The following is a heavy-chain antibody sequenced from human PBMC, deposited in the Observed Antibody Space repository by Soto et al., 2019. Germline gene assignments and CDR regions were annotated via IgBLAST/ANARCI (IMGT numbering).Heavy chain of an antibody. CDR2: ISGSGGST. CDR1: GFTFSSYA. D-gene: IGHD3-9*01. CDR3: AKDRSPLTRQNYYYYMDV. Sequence: GGFLRLSCAASGFTFSSYAMSWVRQAPGKGLEWVSAISGSGGSTYYADSVKGRFTISRDNSKNTLYLQMNSLRAEDTAVYYYAKDRSPLTRQNYYYYMDVWGKGTTVTVSS. J-gene: IGHJ6*03. V-gene: IGHV3-23*01.